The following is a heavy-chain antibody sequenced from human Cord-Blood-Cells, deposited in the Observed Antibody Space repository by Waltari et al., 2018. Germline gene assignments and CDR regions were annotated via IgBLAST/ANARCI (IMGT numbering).Heavy chain of an antibody. J-gene: IGHJ4*02. CDR3: AKVLGYCSGGSCPYFDY. Sequence: EVQLLESGGGLVQPGGSLRLSCAASGFTFSSYAMSWVRQAPGKGLEWVSAISGSGGSTYDADSVKGRFTISRDNSKNTLYLQMNSLRAEDTAVYYCAKVLGYCSGGSCPYFDYWGQGTLVTVSS. V-gene: IGHV3-23*01. CDR1: GFTFSSYA. D-gene: IGHD2-15*01. CDR2: ISGSGGST.